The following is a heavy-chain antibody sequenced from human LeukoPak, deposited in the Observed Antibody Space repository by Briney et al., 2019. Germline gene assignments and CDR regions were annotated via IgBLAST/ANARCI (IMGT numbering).Heavy chain of an antibody. J-gene: IGHJ4*02. D-gene: IGHD4-17*01. Sequence: GGSLRLSCAASGFTFSTYWMHWVRQEPGEGLVWVSRINSDGSSTIYADSVKGRFTISRDNTKNTLYLQMNSLRVEDTAVYYCVGVTTTTLFDCWGQGTLVTVSS. CDR1: GFTFSTYW. V-gene: IGHV3-74*01. CDR3: VGVTTTTLFDC. CDR2: INSDGSST.